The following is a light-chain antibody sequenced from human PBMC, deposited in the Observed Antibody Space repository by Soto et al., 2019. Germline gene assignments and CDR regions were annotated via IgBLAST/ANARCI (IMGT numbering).Light chain of an antibody. Sequence: DIGLTQSAATLSLSPGESATLSCRASQRFXTYFAWYQEKPGQAPRVLSDXALRSATVIPARFSGSGCGTDFTITISNLEAEDVEVYCCQQRSGWRTVGGGTKVDIK. J-gene: IGKJ4*01. CDR3: QQRSGWRT. CDR2: XAL. CDR1: QRFXTY. V-gene: IGKV3-11*01.